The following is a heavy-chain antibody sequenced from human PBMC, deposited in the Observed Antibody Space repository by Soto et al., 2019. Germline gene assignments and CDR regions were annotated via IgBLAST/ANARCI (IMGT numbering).Heavy chain of an antibody. Sequence: QVQLQESGPGLVKPSQTLSLTCTVSGGSISSGGYYWSWIRQHPGKGLEWIGYIYYSGSTYYNPSLKSRVTISVDTSKNQFSLKLSSVTAADTAVYYCAREGYYYDSSGYYAMYFDYWGQGTLVTVSS. D-gene: IGHD3-22*01. J-gene: IGHJ4*02. CDR2: IYYSGST. CDR3: AREGYYYDSSGYYAMYFDY. CDR1: GGSISSGGYY. V-gene: IGHV4-31*03.